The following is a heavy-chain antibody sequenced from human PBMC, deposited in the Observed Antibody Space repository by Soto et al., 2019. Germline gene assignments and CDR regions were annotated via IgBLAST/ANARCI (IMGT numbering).Heavy chain of an antibody. D-gene: IGHD3-10*01. Sequence: GGSLRLSSTGSGFTFGDYAMTWVSHAPGKGLGGVGFIRSKAYGGTTEYAAPVKGRFTISRDESKSIAYLQMNSLKTEDTAVYYCSSLYASGSSHYWGQGKLVTVSS. CDR2: IRSKAYGGTT. CDR1: GFTFGDYA. J-gene: IGHJ4*02. CDR3: SSLYASGSSHY. V-gene: IGHV3-49*04.